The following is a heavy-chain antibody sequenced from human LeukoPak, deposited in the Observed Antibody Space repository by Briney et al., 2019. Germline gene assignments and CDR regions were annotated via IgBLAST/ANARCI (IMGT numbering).Heavy chain of an antibody. J-gene: IGHJ4*02. V-gene: IGHV4-59*08. CDR1: GVSISSYY. CDR3: ARRLLSGDSSAFDY. D-gene: IGHD3-22*01. CDR2: IYYSGST. Sequence: SETLSLTCTVSGVSISSYYWSWIRQPPGKGLEWIGYIYYSGSTNYNPSLKSRVTISVDTSKNQFSLKLSSVTAADTAVYYCARRLLSGDSSAFDYWGQGILVTVSS.